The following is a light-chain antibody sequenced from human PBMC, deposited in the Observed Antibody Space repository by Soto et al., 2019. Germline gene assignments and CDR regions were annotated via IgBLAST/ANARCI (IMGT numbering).Light chain of an antibody. Sequence: EIVLTQSPGTLSLSPGERATLSCRASQSISSSHLAWYQQKPGQAPRLLISGASSRATGIPDRCSGSGSGTVFTLTISRLEPEDFAVYYCQQYGSSPRVTFGQGTRLEFK. CDR2: GAS. CDR3: QQYGSSPRVT. V-gene: IGKV3-20*01. J-gene: IGKJ5*01. CDR1: QSISSSH.